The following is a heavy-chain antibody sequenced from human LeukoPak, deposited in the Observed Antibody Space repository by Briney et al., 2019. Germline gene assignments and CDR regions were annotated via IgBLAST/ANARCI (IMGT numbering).Heavy chain of an antibody. D-gene: IGHD3-22*01. CDR3: AREWVGYYDSSGYYQNWFDP. Sequence: ASVKVSCTASGYTFTGYYMHWVRQAPGQGLEWMGWINPNSGGTNYAQKFQGRVTMTRDTSISTAYMELSRLRSDDTAVYYCAREWVGYYDSSGYYQNWFDPWGQGTLVTVSS. CDR1: GYTFTGYY. J-gene: IGHJ5*02. CDR2: INPNSGGT. V-gene: IGHV1-2*02.